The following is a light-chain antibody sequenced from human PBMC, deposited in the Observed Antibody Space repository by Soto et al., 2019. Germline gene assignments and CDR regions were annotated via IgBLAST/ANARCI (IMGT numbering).Light chain of an antibody. Sequence: DIQMTHSPSSLSASVGDRVTITCRASQSISSYLNWYQQKPGKAPNLLIFAASSLQSGVPSRFSGSGSGTDFTLTISSLQPEDFATYYCQQSYSTPVTFGQGTKVDIK. CDR3: QQSYSTPVT. CDR1: QSISSY. J-gene: IGKJ2*01. V-gene: IGKV1-39*01. CDR2: AAS.